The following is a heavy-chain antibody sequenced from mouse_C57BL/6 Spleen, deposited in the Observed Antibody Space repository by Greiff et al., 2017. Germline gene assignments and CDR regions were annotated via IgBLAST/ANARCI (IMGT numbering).Heavy chain of an antibody. D-gene: IGHD1-1*01. CDR2: IYPGDGGT. J-gene: IGHJ2*01. Sequence: QVQLKESGPELVKPGASVKISCKASGYAFSSSWMNWVKQRPGKGLEWIGRIYPGDGGTNYNGKFKGKATLTADKSSSTAYMQLSSLTSEDSAVYFCATGSYFFDDWGQGTTLTVSS. V-gene: IGHV1-82*01. CDR1: GYAFSSSW. CDR3: ATGSYFFDD.